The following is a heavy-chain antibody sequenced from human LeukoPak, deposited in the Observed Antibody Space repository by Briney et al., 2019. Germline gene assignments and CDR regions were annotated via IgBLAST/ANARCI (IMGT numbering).Heavy chain of an antibody. CDR2: IYPGDSDT. Sequence: GESLKISCKGSGFSFTTYWIGWVRQMPGKGLEWMGIIYPGDSDTRYSPSFQGQVTISADKSINTAYLQWRSLKASDTAIFYCARRSSNSFYYFDYWGQGTLVTVSS. CDR3: ARRSSNSFYYFDY. V-gene: IGHV5-51*01. D-gene: IGHD6-13*01. CDR1: GFSFTTYW. J-gene: IGHJ4*02.